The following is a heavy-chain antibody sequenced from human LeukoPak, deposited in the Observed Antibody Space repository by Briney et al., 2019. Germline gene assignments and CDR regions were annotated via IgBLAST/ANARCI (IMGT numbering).Heavy chain of an antibody. D-gene: IGHD3-22*01. CDR2: IIPIFGTA. CDR3: ARGSPPRRNYDSSGYYSYYFDY. J-gene: IGHJ4*02. Sequence: SVKVSCKASGGTFSSYAISWVRQAPGQGLEWMGGIIPIFGTANYAQKFQGRVTITADESTSTAYMELSSLRSEDTAVYYCARGSPPRRNYDSSGYYSYYFDYWGQGTLVTVSS. V-gene: IGHV1-69*13. CDR1: GGTFSSYA.